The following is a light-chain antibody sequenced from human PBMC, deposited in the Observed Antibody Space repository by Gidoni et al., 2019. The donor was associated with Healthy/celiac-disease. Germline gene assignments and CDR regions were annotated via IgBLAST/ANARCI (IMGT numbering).Light chain of an antibody. Sequence: IVFTQSPGTLSLSPGGRATLSCRASQSVGSSYLAWYQQKPGQAPRLLIYGASSRATGIPDRFSGSGSGTDFTLTISRLEPEDFAVYYCQQYGSSPTFGQGTKVEIK. CDR2: GAS. J-gene: IGKJ1*01. V-gene: IGKV3-20*01. CDR3: QQYGSSPT. CDR1: QSVGSSY.